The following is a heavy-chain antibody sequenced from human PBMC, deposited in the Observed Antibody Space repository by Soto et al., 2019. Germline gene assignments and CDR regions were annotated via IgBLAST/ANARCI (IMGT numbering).Heavy chain of an antibody. D-gene: IGHD3-10*01. CDR3: ARDRDDYGSGNYYNRIDF. J-gene: IGHJ4*02. Sequence: QVQLVQSGAEVKKPGSSVKVSCKASGGIFSTYAISWLRQAPGQGLEWRGGIIPLFGTPNYAQRFQGRVTIPADDSTSTAYMELSRLRSEDTAVYYCARDRDDYGSGNYYNRIDFWGQGTLVTVSS. CDR1: GGIFSTYA. CDR2: IIPLFGTP. V-gene: IGHV1-69*01.